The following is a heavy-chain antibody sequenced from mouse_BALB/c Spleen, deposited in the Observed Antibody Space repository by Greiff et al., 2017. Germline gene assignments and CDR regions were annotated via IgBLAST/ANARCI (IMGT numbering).Heavy chain of an antibody. CDR1: GYSITSGYY. CDR3: ARETRTHFDY. CDR2: ISYDGSN. D-gene: IGHD2-13*01. V-gene: IGHV3-6*02. Sequence: DVQLVESGPGLVKPSQSLSLTCSVTGYSITSGYYWNWIRQFPGNKLEWMGYISYDGSNNYNPSLKNRISITRDTSKNQFFLKLNSVTTEDTATYYCARETRTHFDYWGQGTTLTVSS. J-gene: IGHJ2*01.